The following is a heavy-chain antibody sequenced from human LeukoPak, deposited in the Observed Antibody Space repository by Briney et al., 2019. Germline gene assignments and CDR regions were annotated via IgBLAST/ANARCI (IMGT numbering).Heavy chain of an antibody. CDR3: ARAKEGFSGFDYLFDY. CDR1: GFTFRSYW. J-gene: IGHJ4*02. D-gene: IGHD5-12*01. Sequence: PVGSLRLSCAASGFTFRSYWMHWVRQAPGKGLEWVALFSYDGSTKYYADSVKGRFTISRDSSKKSLYLQMNSLRAEDTAVYYCARAKEGFSGFDYLFDYWGQGTLVTVSS. CDR2: FSYDGSTK. V-gene: IGHV3-30-3*01.